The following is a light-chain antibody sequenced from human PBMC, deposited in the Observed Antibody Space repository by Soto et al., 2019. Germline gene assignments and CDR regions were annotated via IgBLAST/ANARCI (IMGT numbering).Light chain of an antibody. V-gene: IGKV3-15*01. CDR2: GAS. CDR3: QPYNNWPRT. CDR1: QSGSSN. Sequence: EIVMTQSPATLSVSPGERATLSCRASQSGSSNLAWYQQKPGQAPRLLIYGASTRATGIPARVSGSGSGTEFTLTISSLQSEDFAVYYCQPYNNWPRTFGQGTKVEIK. J-gene: IGKJ1*01.